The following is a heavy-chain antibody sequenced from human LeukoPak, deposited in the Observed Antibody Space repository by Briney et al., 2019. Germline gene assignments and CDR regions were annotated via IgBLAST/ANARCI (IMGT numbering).Heavy chain of an antibody. CDR1: GYTFTNYA. Sequence: ASVKVSCKASGYTFTNYAMNWVRQAPGQGLEWMGWINTNTGNPTYAQGFTGRFVFSLDTSVSTAYLQISSLKAEDTAVYYCARVPPPSTVGYGMDVWGQGTTVTVSS. J-gene: IGHJ6*02. CDR3: ARVPPPSTVGYGMDV. CDR2: INTNTGNP. D-gene: IGHD4-11*01. V-gene: IGHV7-4-1*02.